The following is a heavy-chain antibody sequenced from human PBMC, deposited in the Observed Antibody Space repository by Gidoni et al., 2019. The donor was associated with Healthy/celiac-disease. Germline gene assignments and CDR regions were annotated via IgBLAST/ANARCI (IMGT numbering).Heavy chain of an antibody. J-gene: IGHJ4*02. V-gene: IGHV3-9*01. Sequence: EVQLVESGGGLVQPGRSLRLSCAASGFTFDDYAMHWVRQAPGKGLEWVSGISWNSGSIGYADSVKGRFTISRDNAKNSLYLQMNSLRAEDTALYYCAKSINYVTAQCFDYWGQGTLVTVSS. CDR3: AKSINYVTAQCFDY. CDR2: ISWNSGSI. CDR1: GFTFDDYA. D-gene: IGHD2-21*02.